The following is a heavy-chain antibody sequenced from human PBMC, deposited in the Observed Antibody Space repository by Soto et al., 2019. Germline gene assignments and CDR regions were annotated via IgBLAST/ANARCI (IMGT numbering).Heavy chain of an antibody. D-gene: IGHD3-10*01. CDR2: IFFSGST. CDR3: ARRGSGSYSDY. J-gene: IGHJ4*02. Sequence: PSETLSLTCTVSGGSISSSSYYWGWIRQPPGKGLEWIGIIFFSGSTYYNPSLKSRVTISVDTSKNQFSLKLSSVTAADTAVYYCARRGSGSYSDYWGQGTLVTVSS. V-gene: IGHV4-39*01. CDR1: GGSISSSSYY.